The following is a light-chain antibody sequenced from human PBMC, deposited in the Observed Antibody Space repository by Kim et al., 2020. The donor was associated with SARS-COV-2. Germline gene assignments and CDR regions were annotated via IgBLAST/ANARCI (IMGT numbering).Light chain of an antibody. V-gene: IGLV1-40*01. CDR1: SSNIGAGYD. CDR3: QSYDTNLNSWV. J-gene: IGLJ3*02. CDR2: NN. Sequence: QSVLTQPPSVSGAPGQRVRISCTGSSSNIGAGYDVYWYQQLPGKAPKLLMYNNKRPSGVPDRFSASKSGTSPSLAITGLQAEDEADYYCQSYDTNLNSWVFGGGTQLTVL.